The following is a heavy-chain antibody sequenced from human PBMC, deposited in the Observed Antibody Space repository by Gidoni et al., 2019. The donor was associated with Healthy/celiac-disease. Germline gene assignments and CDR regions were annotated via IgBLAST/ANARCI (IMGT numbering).Heavy chain of an antibody. CDR2: ISGSGGST. CDR3: AKSMVWSGYYSWFDP. V-gene: IGHV3-23*01. CDR1: GFPFGSYA. J-gene: IGHJ5*02. D-gene: IGHD3-3*01. Sequence: EVQLLESGGGLVQPGGSLRLSCAASGFPFGSYAMGWVRQAPGKGLGGVSAISGSGGSTYYADSVKGRFTISRDNSKNTLYLQMNSLRAEDTAVYYCAKSMVWSGYYSWFDPWGQGTLVTVSS.